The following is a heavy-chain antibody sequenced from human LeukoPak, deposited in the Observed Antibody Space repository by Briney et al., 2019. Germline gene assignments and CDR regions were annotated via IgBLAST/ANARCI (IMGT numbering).Heavy chain of an antibody. CDR2: IYYSGST. CDR1: GFTFSSYA. J-gene: IGHJ5*02. D-gene: IGHD2-21*02. V-gene: IGHV4-30-4*08. Sequence: LRLSCAASGFTFSSYAMSWIRQPPGKGLEWIGYIYYSGSTYYNPSLKSRVAISVDTSKNQFSLKLSSVTAADTAVYYCARGGVVTATHNWFDPWGQGTLVTVSS. CDR3: ARGGVVTATHNWFDP.